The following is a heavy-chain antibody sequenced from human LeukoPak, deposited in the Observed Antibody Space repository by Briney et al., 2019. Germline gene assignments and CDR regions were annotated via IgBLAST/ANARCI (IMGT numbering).Heavy chain of an antibody. CDR3: ARDTGYCSSTSFSRYYYGMDV. Sequence: PSETLSLTCTVSGGSISSYYWSWIRQPPGKGLEWIGYIYYSGSTNYNPSLKSRVTISVDTSKNQFSLKLSSVTAADTAVYYCARDTGYCSSTSFSRYYYGMDVWGKGTTVTVSS. V-gene: IGHV4-59*01. CDR1: GGSISSYY. D-gene: IGHD2-2*01. J-gene: IGHJ6*04. CDR2: IYYSGST.